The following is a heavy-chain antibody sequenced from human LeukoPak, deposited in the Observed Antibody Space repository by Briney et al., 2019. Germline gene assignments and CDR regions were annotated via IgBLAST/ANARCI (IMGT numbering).Heavy chain of an antibody. D-gene: IGHD3-10*01. CDR1: GGTFSSYA. J-gene: IGHJ4*02. Sequence: GASVKVSCKASGGTFSSYAISWVRQAPGQGLEWMGGIIPIFGTANYAQKFQGRVTITTDESTSTAYMELSSLRSEDMAVYYCARDTMVRGVIPYFDYWGQGTLVTVSS. CDR2: IIPIFGTA. V-gene: IGHV1-69*05. CDR3: ARDTMVRGVIPYFDY.